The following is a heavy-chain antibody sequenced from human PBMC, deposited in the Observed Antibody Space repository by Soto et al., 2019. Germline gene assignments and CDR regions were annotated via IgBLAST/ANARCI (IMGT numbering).Heavy chain of an antibody. CDR2: ISSSSSYI. J-gene: IGHJ4*02. CDR1: GFTFSSYS. Sequence: GGSLRLSCAASGFTFSSYSMNWVRQAPGKGLEWVSSISSSSSYIYYADSVKGRFTISRDNAKNSLYLQMNSLRAEYTAVYYCARDSLGTYPDYWGQGTLVTVSS. D-gene: IGHD7-27*01. CDR3: ARDSLGTYPDY. V-gene: IGHV3-21*01.